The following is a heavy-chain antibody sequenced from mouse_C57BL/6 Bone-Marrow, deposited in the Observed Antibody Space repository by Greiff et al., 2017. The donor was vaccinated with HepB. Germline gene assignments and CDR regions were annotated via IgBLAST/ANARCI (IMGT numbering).Heavy chain of an antibody. CDR2: IDPEDGET. V-gene: IGHV14-2*01. Sequence: LQHSGAELVKPGASVKLSCTASGFNIKDYYMHWVKQRTEQGLEWIGRIDPEDGETKYAPKFQGKATITADTSSNTAYLQLSSLTSEDTAVYYCARRDDGYYPYFDYWGQGTTLTVSS. CDR3: ARRDDGYYPYFDY. CDR1: GFNIKDYY. D-gene: IGHD2-3*01. J-gene: IGHJ2*01.